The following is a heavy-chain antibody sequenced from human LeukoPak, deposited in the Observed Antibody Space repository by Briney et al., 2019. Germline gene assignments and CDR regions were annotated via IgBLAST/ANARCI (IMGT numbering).Heavy chain of an antibody. CDR2: IYTSGST. J-gene: IGHJ6*04. CDR3: ARKGDV. V-gene: IGHV4-61*02. Sequence: PSETLSLTXTVSGGSISSGSYYWSWIRQPAGKGLEWIGRIYTSGSTDYNPSLKSRVTISVDTSKNQFSLKLSSVTATDTAVYYCARKGDVWGKGTTVTVSS. CDR1: GGSISSGSYY.